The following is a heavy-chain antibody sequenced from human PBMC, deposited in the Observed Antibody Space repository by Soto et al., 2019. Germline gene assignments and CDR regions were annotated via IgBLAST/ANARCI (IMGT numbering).Heavy chain of an antibody. CDR2: ISSSSSYI. J-gene: IGHJ4*02. Sequence: GGSLRLSCAASGFTFSSYSMNWVRQAPGKGLEWVSSISSSSSYIYYADSVKGRFTISRDNAKNSLYLQMNSLRAADKAVYYCARGKRGAVAGPNDYWGQGTLVTVSS. V-gene: IGHV3-21*04. CDR3: ARGKRGAVAGPNDY. D-gene: IGHD6-19*01. CDR1: GFTFSSYS.